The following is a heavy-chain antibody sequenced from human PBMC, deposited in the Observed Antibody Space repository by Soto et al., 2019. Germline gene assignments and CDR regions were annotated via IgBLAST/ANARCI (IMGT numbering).Heavy chain of an antibody. CDR3: AGGGSSGWYYFDH. Sequence: QLQLQESGPGLVKPSETLSLTCSVSGGSISSSSYYWGWIRQPPGKGLEWIGSIYYSGSTYNNPSLKSRVTISVDTSKHQFSLKLSSVTAADTAVYYCAGGGSSGWYYFDHWGQGILVTVSS. D-gene: IGHD6-19*01. CDR1: GGSISSSSYY. V-gene: IGHV4-39*01. CDR2: IYYSGST. J-gene: IGHJ4*02.